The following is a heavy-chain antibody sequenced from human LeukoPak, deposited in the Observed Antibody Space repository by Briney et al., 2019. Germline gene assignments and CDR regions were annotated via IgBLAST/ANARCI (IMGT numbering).Heavy chain of an antibody. V-gene: IGHV3-21*01. Sequence: GGSLRLSSAASGFTFSSYSMNWVCQAPGKGLEWVASISSSSSYIYYAESVKGRFTISRDNAKNSLYLQMNSLRAEDTAVYYCASLHCGGDCRFDPWGQGTLVTVSS. CDR2: ISSSSSYI. CDR3: ASLHCGGDCRFDP. J-gene: IGHJ5*02. CDR1: GFTFSSYS. D-gene: IGHD2-21*02.